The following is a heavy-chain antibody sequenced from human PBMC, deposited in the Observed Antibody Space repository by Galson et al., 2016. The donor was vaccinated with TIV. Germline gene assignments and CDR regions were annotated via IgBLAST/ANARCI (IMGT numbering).Heavy chain of an antibody. J-gene: IGHJ6*02. CDR1: GYSIKSGYL. CDR2: IYESGTT. V-gene: IGHV4-38-2*02. D-gene: IGHD4-17*01. CDR3: IREGSTVTMHHYFGMDV. Sequence: ETLSLTCAVSGYSIKSGYLWGWIRQPPGKGLQWIGSIYESGTTYSNPSLKSRLTMSVDTSKNQFSLKLSSVTAADTAVYYCIREGSTVTMHHYFGMDVWGQGTSVTVSS.